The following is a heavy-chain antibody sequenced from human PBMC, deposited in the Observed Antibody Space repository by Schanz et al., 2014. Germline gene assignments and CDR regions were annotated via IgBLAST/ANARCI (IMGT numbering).Heavy chain of an antibody. CDR2: ISGSGAST. D-gene: IGHD3-10*01. V-gene: IGHV3-23*01. J-gene: IGHJ3*02. Sequence: EVQLLESGGGLVQPGGSLRLSCAASGFTFRGYAMSWVRQAPGRGLEWVSGISGSGASTYYADSVKGRFTISRDNAKNTLYLQMNSLRAEDTAVYYCAKGRFGELSAFDIWGQGTMVTVSS. CDR3: AKGRFGELSAFDI. CDR1: GFTFRGYA.